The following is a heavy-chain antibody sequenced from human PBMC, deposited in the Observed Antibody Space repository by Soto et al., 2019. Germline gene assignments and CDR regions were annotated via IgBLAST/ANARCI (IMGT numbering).Heavy chain of an antibody. CDR1: GLTFSSYW. CDR3: ARAQLWLRGYYYYGMDV. Sequence: GGSLRLSCAASGLTFSSYWMSWVRQAPGKGLEWVANIKQDGSEKYYVDSVKGRFTISRDNAKNSLYLQMNSLRAEDTAVYYCARAQLWLRGYYYYGMDVWGQGTTVTVSS. V-gene: IGHV3-7*01. CDR2: IKQDGSEK. J-gene: IGHJ6*02. D-gene: IGHD5-18*01.